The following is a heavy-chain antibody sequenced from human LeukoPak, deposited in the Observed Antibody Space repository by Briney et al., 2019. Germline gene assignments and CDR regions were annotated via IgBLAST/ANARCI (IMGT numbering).Heavy chain of an antibody. CDR3: VKGFYDLDYYFDY. Sequence: SVKVSCKASGGTFSSYAISWVRQAPGQGLEWMGGIIPIFGTANYAQKFQGRVTITADKSTSTAYMELSSLRAEDTAIYYCVKGFYDLDYYFDYWGQGTLVTVSS. CDR1: GGTFSSYA. J-gene: IGHJ4*02. D-gene: IGHD2/OR15-2a*01. CDR2: IIPIFGTA. V-gene: IGHV1-69*06.